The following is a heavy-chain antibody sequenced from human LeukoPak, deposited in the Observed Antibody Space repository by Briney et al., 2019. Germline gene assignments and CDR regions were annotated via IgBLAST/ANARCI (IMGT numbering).Heavy chain of an antibody. J-gene: IGHJ6*02. D-gene: IGHD2-2*01. CDR1: GFTFLYDV. V-gene: IGHV3-20*04. CDR3: ARDYCSSTSFGCYYGMDV. CDR2: INWNGGST. Sequence: PGGSLRLSCAASGFTFLYDVMSWVRQAPGKGLEWVSGINWNGGSTGYADSVKGRFTISRDNAKNSLYLQMNSLRAEDTALYYCARDYCSSTSFGCYYGMDVWGQGTTVTVSS.